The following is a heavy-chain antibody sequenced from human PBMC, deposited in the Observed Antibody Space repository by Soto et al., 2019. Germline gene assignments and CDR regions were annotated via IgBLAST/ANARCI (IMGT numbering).Heavy chain of an antibody. J-gene: IGHJ4*02. V-gene: IGHV4-59*01. CDR2: IYYSGST. Sequence: SETLSLTCTVSGGSISSYYWSWIRQPPGKGLEWIGYIYYSGSTNYNPSLKSRVTISVDTSKNQFSLKLSSVTAADTAVYYCARVDSSSWWLFDYWGQGTLVTVPQ. D-gene: IGHD6-13*01. CDR1: GGSISSYY. CDR3: ARVDSSSWWLFDY.